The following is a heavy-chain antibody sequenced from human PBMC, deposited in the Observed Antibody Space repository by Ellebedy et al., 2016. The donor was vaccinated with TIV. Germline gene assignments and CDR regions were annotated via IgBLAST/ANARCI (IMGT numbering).Heavy chain of an antibody. V-gene: IGHV3-7*03. CDR2: INPDGSEQ. Sequence: GESLKISCAGSGVSFSTYWLSWVRQSPGKGLEWVANINPDGSEQFYPRSLRGRFSISRDNAKNSLYLQMNSLRAEDTAVYYCANIWYGRSVDPFDIWGQGTMVTVSS. J-gene: IGHJ3*02. CDR3: ANIWYGRSVDPFDI. CDR1: GVSFSTYW. D-gene: IGHD3-9*01.